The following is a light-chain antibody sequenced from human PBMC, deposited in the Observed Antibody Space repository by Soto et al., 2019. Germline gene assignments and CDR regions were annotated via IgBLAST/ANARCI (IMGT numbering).Light chain of an antibody. J-gene: IGLJ1*01. CDR2: DDS. Sequence: SYELTQPPSVSVAPGQTARITCGGNNIGGKSVHWYQQKPGQAPVLVVYDDSDRPSGIPERFSGSKSGSTASLTVSGLQADDEADYYCASCAGTKLFVFGSGTKVTVL. CDR3: ASCAGTKLFV. V-gene: IGLV3-21*02. CDR1: NIGGKS.